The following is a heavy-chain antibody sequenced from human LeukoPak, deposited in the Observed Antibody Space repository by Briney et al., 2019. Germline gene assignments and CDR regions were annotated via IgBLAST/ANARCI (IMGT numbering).Heavy chain of an antibody. V-gene: IGHV3-33*08. Sequence: GGSLRLSCAASGFTFSTYAVSWVRQAPGKGLEWVAVIWYDGSNRYYADSVKGRFTISRDNSKNTLYLQMNSLRAEDTAVYYCARDDSYYDSSGYYFYWGQGTLVTVSS. CDR3: ARDDSYYDSSGYYFY. CDR1: GFTFSTYA. J-gene: IGHJ4*02. D-gene: IGHD3-22*01. CDR2: IWYDGSNR.